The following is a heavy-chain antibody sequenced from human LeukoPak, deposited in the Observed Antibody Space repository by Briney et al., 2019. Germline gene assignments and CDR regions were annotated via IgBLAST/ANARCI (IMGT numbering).Heavy chain of an antibody. CDR3: ARNYYDSSGSDY. J-gene: IGHJ4*02. D-gene: IGHD3-22*01. V-gene: IGHV1-69*05. CDR2: IIPIFGTA. CDR1: GGTFSSYA. Sequence: SVKVSCKASGGTFSSYAISWVRQAPGQGLEWMGGIIPIFGTANYAQKFQGRVTMTTDTSTSTAYMELMSLRSDDTAVYYCARNYYDSSGSDYWGQGTLVTVSS.